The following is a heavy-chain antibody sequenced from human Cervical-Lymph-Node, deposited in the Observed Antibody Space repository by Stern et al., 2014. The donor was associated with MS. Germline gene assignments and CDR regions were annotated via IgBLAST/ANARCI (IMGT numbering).Heavy chain of an antibody. V-gene: IGHV3-11*01. CDR3: AKDLRLARSSTWYYGMDV. Sequence: QVQLVESGGGLVKPGGSLRLSCAASGFTFSDFYMSWIRQAPGKGLEWVSYISSSGTAIYYADSVKGRVTISRDNAKNLVYLEMSSLGVDDTAVYYCAKDLRLARSSTWYYGMDVWGQGTTVTVSS. CDR1: GFTFSDFY. J-gene: IGHJ6*02. CDR2: ISSSGTAI. D-gene: IGHD6-13*01.